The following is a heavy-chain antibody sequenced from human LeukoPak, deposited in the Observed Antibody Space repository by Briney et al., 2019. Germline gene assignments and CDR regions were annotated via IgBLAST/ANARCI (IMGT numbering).Heavy chain of an antibody. D-gene: IGHD3-10*01. CDR2: IYHSGST. Sequence: PSETLSLTCTVSGGSISSYYWSWIRQPPGKGLEWIGSIYHSGSTYYNPSLKSRVTISVDTSKNQFSLKLSSVTAADTAVYYCHGSGSYYTPDYWGQGTLVTVSS. V-gene: IGHV4-59*04. J-gene: IGHJ4*02. CDR1: GGSISSYY. CDR3: HGSGSYYTPDY.